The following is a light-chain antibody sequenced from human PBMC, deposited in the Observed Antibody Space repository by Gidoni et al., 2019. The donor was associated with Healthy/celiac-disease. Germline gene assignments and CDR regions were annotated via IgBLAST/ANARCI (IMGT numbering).Light chain of an antibody. Sequence: EIVLPQSPATLSLSPGERATLSCRASQSVSSYLAWYQQKPGQAPRLLIYDASNRATGIPARFSGSGSGTDFTLTISSLEPEDFAVYYCQQRSKWPLTFGPGTKVDIK. V-gene: IGKV3-11*01. J-gene: IGKJ3*01. CDR3: QQRSKWPLT. CDR2: DAS. CDR1: QSVSSY.